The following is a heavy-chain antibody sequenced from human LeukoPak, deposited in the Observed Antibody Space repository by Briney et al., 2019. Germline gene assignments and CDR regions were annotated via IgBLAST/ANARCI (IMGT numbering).Heavy chain of an antibody. J-gene: IGHJ4*02. Sequence: SQTLSLTCTVSGGSISSGDYYWSWIRQPPGKGLEWIGYIYYSGSTYYNPSLKSRVTISVDTSKNQFSLKLSSVTPGDTAVYYCARAATTVLPFDYWGQGTLVTVSS. V-gene: IGHV4-30-4*08. D-gene: IGHD4-17*01. CDR1: GGSISSGDYY. CDR2: IYYSGST. CDR3: ARAATTVLPFDY.